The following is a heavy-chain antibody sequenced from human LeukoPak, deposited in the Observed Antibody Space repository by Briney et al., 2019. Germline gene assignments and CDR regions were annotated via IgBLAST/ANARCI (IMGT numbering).Heavy chain of an antibody. CDR3: ARVRWRTLDY. D-gene: IGHD4-23*01. CDR2: IYYSGST. Sequence: SQTLSLTCTVPGGSISSGDYYWSWIRQPPGKGLEWIGYIYYSGSTYYTPSLKSRVTISVDTSKNQFSLKLRSVTAADTAVYYCARVRWRTLDYWGQGTLVTVSS. V-gene: IGHV4-30-4*01. J-gene: IGHJ4*02. CDR1: GGSISSGDYY.